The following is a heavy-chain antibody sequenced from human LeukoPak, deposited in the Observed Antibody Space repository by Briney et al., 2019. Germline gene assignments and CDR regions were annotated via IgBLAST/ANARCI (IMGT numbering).Heavy chain of an antibody. CDR1: GFNFGSYW. CDR3: ARGYGGKTGYFDY. J-gene: IGHJ4*02. Sequence: QTGGSLRLSCAASGFNFGSYWMTWVRQAPGKGLEWVANINRDGSEEYYVGSLKGRFTISRDNAKNSLYLQMNSLRVEDTAVYYCARGYGGKTGYFDYWGQGTLVTVSS. D-gene: IGHD4-23*01. V-gene: IGHV3-7*04. CDR2: INRDGSEE.